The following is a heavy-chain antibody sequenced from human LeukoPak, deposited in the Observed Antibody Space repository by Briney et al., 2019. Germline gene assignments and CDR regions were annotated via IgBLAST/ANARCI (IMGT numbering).Heavy chain of an antibody. CDR1: GFTFSSYA. D-gene: IGHD6-13*01. CDR2: IRSKTHGGTT. Sequence: GGSLRLSCAASGFTFSSYAMSWVRQAPGKGLEWLGFIRSKTHGGTTEYAASVKGRFTISRDDSKSIAYLQMSSLKTEDTAVYYCAARKWGLPAAGADFDYWGQGTLVTVSS. J-gene: IGHJ4*02. CDR3: AARKWGLPAAGADFDY. V-gene: IGHV3-49*04.